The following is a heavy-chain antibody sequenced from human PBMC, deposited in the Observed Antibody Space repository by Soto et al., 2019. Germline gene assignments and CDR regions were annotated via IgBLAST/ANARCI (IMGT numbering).Heavy chain of an antibody. Sequence: GGSLRLSCAASGFTFNTYWMHWFRQAPGKGLVWVLRINSGGGTTTYADSVKGRFTISRDNAKNTLYLQMNGLRAEDTAIYYCARWFTYGNFDYFDYWGQGTQVTVSS. CDR1: GFTFNTYW. J-gene: IGHJ4*02. CDR3: ARWFTYGNFDYFDY. V-gene: IGHV3-74*01. CDR2: INSGGGTT. D-gene: IGHD3-10*01.